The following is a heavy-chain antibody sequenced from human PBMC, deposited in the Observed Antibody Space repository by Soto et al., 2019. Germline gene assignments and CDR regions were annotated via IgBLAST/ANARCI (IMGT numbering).Heavy chain of an antibody. CDR1: GFSFSDYY. D-gene: IGHD3-10*01. J-gene: IGHJ4*02. CDR3: ARVWFGEYYFDY. V-gene: IGHV3-11*01. Sequence: PGGSLRLSCAASGFSFSDYYMSWIRQAPGKGLEWVSLISTSGSTIYYADSVKGRFTISRDNAKNSLYLQMNSLRAEDTAVYYCARVWFGEYYFDYWGQGTLVTVSS. CDR2: ISTSGSTI.